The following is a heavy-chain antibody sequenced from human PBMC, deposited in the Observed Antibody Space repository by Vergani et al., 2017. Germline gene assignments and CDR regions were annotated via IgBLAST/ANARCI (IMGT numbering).Heavy chain of an antibody. CDR1: GFPFSSHG. CDR3: AKDRKLLWFGELSDY. D-gene: IGHD3-10*01. CDR2: ISSGGDYT. J-gene: IGHJ4*02. V-gene: IGHV3-23*01. Sequence: EAQLLESGGGLVQPGGSLRLSCVASGFPFSSHGMSWVRQTPGKGPEWVSCISSGGDYTYYSDSVKGRFSVSRDNSKNTLYLQMNSLRAEDTAVYYCAKDRKLLWFGELSDYWGQGTLVTVSS.